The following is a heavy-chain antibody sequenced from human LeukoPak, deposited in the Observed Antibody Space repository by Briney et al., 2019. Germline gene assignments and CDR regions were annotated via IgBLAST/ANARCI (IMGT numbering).Heavy chain of an antibody. V-gene: IGHV3-11*01. CDR1: GFTFSDYY. CDR3: ARLYYYDSSGYYNDY. J-gene: IGHJ4*02. Sequence: GGSLRLSCAASGFTFSDYYMSWIRQAPGKGLEWVSYISSSGSTIYYADSVKGRFTISRGNAKNSLYLQMNSLRAEDTAVYYCARLYYYDSSGYYNDYWGQGTLVTVSS. CDR2: ISSSGSTI. D-gene: IGHD3-22*01.